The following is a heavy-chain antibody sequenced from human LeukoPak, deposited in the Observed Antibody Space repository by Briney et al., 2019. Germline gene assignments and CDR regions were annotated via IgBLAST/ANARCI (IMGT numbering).Heavy chain of an antibody. J-gene: IGHJ5*02. V-gene: IGHV4-61*02. CDR3: ARRGIWDLQIGNWFDP. D-gene: IGHD3-16*01. Sequence: SQTLSLTCTVSGGSITSGTFSWSWIRQPAGRGLEWIGRIYSSGITNYNPSLKSRVTISVDTSKNQYSLRLTSVTAADTAIYYCARRGIWDLQIGNWFDPWGQGILVIVSS. CDR2: IYSSGIT. CDR1: GGSITSGTFS.